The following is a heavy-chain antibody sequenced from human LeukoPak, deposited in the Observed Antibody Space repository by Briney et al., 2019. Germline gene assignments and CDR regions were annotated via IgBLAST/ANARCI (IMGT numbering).Heavy chain of an antibody. J-gene: IGHJ4*02. D-gene: IGHD2-15*01. V-gene: IGHV3-23*01. Sequence: GGSLRLSCAASGFTFSSYAMSWVRQAPGKGLEWVSAISGSGGGTYYGDSVKGRFTISRDKSKSTLYLQMNSLRAEDAAVYFCAKLAGQTDSWGQGTLVTVSS. CDR1: GFTFSSYA. CDR2: ISGSGGGT. CDR3: AKLAGQTDS.